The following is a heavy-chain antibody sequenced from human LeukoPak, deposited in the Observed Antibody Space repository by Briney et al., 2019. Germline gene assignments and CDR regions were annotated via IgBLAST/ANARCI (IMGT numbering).Heavy chain of an antibody. CDR2: INHSGST. CDR3: ARGRYSLAY. CDR1: GGSFSGYY. D-gene: IGHD4-11*01. J-gene: IGHJ4*02. V-gene: IGHV4-34*01. Sequence: SETLSLTCAVYGGSFSGYYWSWIRQPPGKGLEWIGEINHSGSTNYNPSLKSRVTISVDTSKDQFSLKLSSVTAADTAVYYCARGRYSLAYWGQGTLVTVSS.